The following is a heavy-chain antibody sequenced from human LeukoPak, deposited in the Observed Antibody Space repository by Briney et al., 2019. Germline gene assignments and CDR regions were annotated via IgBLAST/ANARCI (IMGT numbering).Heavy chain of an antibody. CDR2: IYYSGST. Sequence: SETLSLTCTVSGGSISSYYWSWIRQPPGKGLEWIGYIYYSGSTNYNPSLKSRVTISVDTSKNQFSLKLSSVTAADTAVYCCARTYDILTGAPFDPWGQGTLVTVSS. J-gene: IGHJ5*02. CDR1: GGSISSYY. CDR3: ARTYDILTGAPFDP. D-gene: IGHD3-9*01. V-gene: IGHV4-59*08.